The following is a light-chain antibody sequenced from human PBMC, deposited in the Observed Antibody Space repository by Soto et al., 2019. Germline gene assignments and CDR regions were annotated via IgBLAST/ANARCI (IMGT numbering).Light chain of an antibody. J-gene: IGLJ3*02. CDR2: STN. CDR1: SGSVSTTFY. Sequence: QTVVTQEPSFSVSPGGTVTLTCGLSSGSVSTTFYPSWYQQTPGQAPRTVMYSTNTRSSGVPDRFSGSILGNKAALTITGAQAEDECDYYCALYMGSGIWVFGGGTKLTVL. V-gene: IGLV8-61*01. CDR3: ALYMGSGIWV.